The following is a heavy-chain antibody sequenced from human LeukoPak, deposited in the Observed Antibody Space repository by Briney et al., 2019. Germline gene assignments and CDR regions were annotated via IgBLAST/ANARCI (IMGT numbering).Heavy chain of an antibody. V-gene: IGHV3-7*01. CDR2: IKQDGSEK. J-gene: IGHJ4*02. D-gene: IGHD1-26*01. Sequence: GGSLRLSCAASGFTFRSYWMTWVRQAPGKGLEWVANIKQDGSEKYYVDSVEGRFTISRDNAKNSLFLQMNSLRAEDTAAYYCARERTDFGSLRGDFDYWGQGTLVTVSS. CDR1: GFTFRSYW. CDR3: ARERTDFGSLRGDFDY.